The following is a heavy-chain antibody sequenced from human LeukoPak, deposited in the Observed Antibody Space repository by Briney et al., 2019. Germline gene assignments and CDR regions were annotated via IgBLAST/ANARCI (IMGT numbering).Heavy chain of an antibody. V-gene: IGHV3-15*07. D-gene: IGHD3-22*01. CDR1: GFTFSSYA. CDR3: TTDYYDSSGYYPSPYYYYGMDV. CDR2: IKSKTDGGTT. Sequence: PGGSLRLSCAASGFTFSSYAMNWVRQAPGKGLEWVGRIKSKTDGGTTDYAAPVKGRFTISRDDSKNTLYLQMNSLKTEDTAVYYCTTDYYDSSGYYPSPYYYYGMDVWGQGTTVTVSS. J-gene: IGHJ6*02.